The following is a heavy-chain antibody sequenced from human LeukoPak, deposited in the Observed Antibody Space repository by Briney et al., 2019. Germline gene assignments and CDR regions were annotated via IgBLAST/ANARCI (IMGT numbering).Heavy chain of an antibody. V-gene: IGHV3-21*01. Sequence: GGSLRLSCAASGFTVSSIHMVWVRQAPGKGLEWVSSISGSSSYINYADSVKGRFTISRDNAQNSLFLQLNSLRAEDTAVYYCARDPYSSGWYKDAFDIWGQGTMVTVSS. D-gene: IGHD6-19*01. CDR1: GFTVSSIH. J-gene: IGHJ3*02. CDR3: ARDPYSSGWYKDAFDI. CDR2: ISGSSSYI.